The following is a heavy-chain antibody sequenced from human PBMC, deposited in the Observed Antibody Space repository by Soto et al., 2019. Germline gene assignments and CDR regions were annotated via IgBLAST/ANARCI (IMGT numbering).Heavy chain of an antibody. Sequence: ASVKLCCKASGGTFGSCAISWVRQAPGQGLEWMGGIIPIFGTANYAQKFQGRVTITADESTSTAYMELSSLRSEDTAAYYCARDSVAARGYYYYYGMDVWGQGTTVTVSS. V-gene: IGHV1-69*13. CDR2: IIPIFGTA. D-gene: IGHD6-6*01. CDR3: ARDSVAARGYYYYYGMDV. J-gene: IGHJ6*02. CDR1: GGTFGSCA.